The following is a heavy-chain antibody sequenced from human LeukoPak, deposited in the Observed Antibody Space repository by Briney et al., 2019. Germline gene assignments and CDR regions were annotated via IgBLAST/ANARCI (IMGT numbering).Heavy chain of an antibody. CDR2: IYYSGST. CDR1: GGSISNSSYY. Sequence: SETLSLTCTVSGGSISNSSYYWGWIRQPPGKGLEWIGSIYYSGSTYYNPSLKSRVTISVDTSKNQFSPKLSSVTAADTAVYYCAGRPYGGNSNWFDPWGQGTLVTVSS. D-gene: IGHD4-23*01. V-gene: IGHV4-39*01. J-gene: IGHJ5*02. CDR3: AGRPYGGNSNWFDP.